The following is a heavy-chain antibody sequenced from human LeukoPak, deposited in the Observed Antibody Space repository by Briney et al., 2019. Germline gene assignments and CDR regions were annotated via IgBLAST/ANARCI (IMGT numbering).Heavy chain of an antibody. Sequence: GGSLRLSCAASGFTFSSYEMNWVRQAPGKGLEWVSYISSFGSTIYYADSVKGRFTISRDNAKNSLYLQMNSLRAEDTALYYCARSASPKYYDFWSGYGGYFDYWGQGTLVTVSS. CDR2: ISSFGSTI. J-gene: IGHJ4*02. CDR1: GFTFSSYE. V-gene: IGHV3-48*03. D-gene: IGHD3-3*01. CDR3: ARSASPKYYDFWSGYGGYFDY.